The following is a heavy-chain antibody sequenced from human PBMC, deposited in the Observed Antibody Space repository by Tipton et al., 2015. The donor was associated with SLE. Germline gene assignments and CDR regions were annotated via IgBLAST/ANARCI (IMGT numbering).Heavy chain of an antibody. CDR1: GDSISSGRYY. CDR2: IYYSGGS. CDR3: ARLTYYYDTYGYWTPDAFDI. D-gene: IGHD3-22*01. Sequence: TLSLTRTVSGDSISSGRYYWSWIRQPPGKGLEWIGYIYYSGGSTYNPSLKSRVTISVYTSKNQFSLKLSSVTAADTAVYFCARLTYYYDTYGYWTPDAFDIWGQGTMVTVSS. V-gene: IGHV4-61*01. J-gene: IGHJ3*02.